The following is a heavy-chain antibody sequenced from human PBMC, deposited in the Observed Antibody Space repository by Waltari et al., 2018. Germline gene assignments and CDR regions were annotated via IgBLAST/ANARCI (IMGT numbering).Heavy chain of an antibody. CDR3: ATSYGDCGWYFDY. CDR1: GGSISSSSYY. V-gene: IGHV4-39*01. CDR2: IYYRGRT. D-gene: IGHD4-17*01. Sequence: QLQLQESGPGLVKPSETLSLTCTVSGGSISSSSYYWGWIRQPPGKGLEWIGSIYYRGRTYSNPSPKSRVTISVDTSKNQFSLKLISVTAADTAVYYCATSYGDCGWYFDYWGQGTLVTVSS. J-gene: IGHJ4*02.